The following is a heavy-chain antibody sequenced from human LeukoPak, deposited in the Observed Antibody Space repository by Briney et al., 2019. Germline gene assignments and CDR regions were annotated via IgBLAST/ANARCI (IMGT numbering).Heavy chain of an antibody. CDR1: GFSLSTSGVG. J-gene: IGHJ3*02. CDR3: AHSRVGSSNDGTDDAFDI. D-gene: IGHD2-2*01. CDR2: IYWDDDK. V-gene: IGHV2-5*02. Sequence: SGPTLVKPTQTLTLTCTFSGFSLSTSGVGVAWIRQPPGKALEWLALIYWDDDKRYSPSLKSRITITKDTSKNQVVLTMTNMDPVDTATYYCAHSRVGSSNDGTDDAFDIWGQGTMVTVSS.